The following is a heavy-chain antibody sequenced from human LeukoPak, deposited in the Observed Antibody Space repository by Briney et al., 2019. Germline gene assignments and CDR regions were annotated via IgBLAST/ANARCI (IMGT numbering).Heavy chain of an antibody. D-gene: IGHD3-22*01. CDR1: GFTVSSNY. V-gene: IGHV3-53*01. Sequence: GGSLRLSCAASGFTVSSNYMSWVRQAPGKGLEWVSVIYSGGSTYYADSVKGRLTISRDNSKNTLYLQMNSLRAEDTAVYYCARVTMIVVGDAFDIWGQGTMVTVSS. CDR2: IYSGGST. J-gene: IGHJ3*02. CDR3: ARVTMIVVGDAFDI.